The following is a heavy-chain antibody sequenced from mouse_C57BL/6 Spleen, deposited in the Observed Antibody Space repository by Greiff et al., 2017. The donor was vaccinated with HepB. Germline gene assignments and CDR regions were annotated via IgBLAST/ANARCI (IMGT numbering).Heavy chain of an antibody. D-gene: IGHD2-4*01. CDR2: IDPSDSYT. Sequence: VQLQQPGAELVRPGTSVKLSCKASGYTFTSYWMHWVKQRPGQGLEWIGVIDPSDSYTNYNQKFKGKATLTVDTSSSTAYMQLSSLTSEDSAVYYCAVYDYEGVDYWGQGTTLTVSS. J-gene: IGHJ2*01. V-gene: IGHV1-59*01. CDR1: GYTFTSYW. CDR3: AVYDYEGVDY.